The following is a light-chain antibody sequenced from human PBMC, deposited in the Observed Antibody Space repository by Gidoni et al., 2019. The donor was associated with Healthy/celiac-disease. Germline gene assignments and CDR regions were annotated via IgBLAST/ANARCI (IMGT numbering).Light chain of an antibody. Sequence: EIVMTQSPLSLPVTPGEPASISCRSSQSLLHSNGYNYLDWYLQKPGQSPQLLIYLGSNRASGVPDRFSGSGSGTDFTLKISRVEAEDVGVYYCMQALQTRTFGQGTKLEIK. CDR1: QSLLHSNGYNY. J-gene: IGKJ2*01. CDR3: MQALQTRT. CDR2: LGS. V-gene: IGKV2-28*01.